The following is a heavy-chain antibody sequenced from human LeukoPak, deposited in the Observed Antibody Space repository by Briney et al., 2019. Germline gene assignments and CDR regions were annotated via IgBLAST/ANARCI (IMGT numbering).Heavy chain of an antibody. Sequence: GESLRLSCTASGFTFSNFWMGWVRQAPGKGLEWVANIKQDETEKFYLGSVKGRFTISRDNAKNSLYLQMNSLRAEDTAVYYCARVNYYDSSDYWGQGTLVTVSS. J-gene: IGHJ4*02. CDR3: ARVNYYDSSDY. CDR1: GFTFSNFW. CDR2: IKQDETEK. V-gene: IGHV3-7*03. D-gene: IGHD3-22*01.